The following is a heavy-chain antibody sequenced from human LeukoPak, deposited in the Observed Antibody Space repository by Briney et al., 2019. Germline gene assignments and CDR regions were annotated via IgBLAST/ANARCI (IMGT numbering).Heavy chain of an antibody. D-gene: IGHD3-22*01. J-gene: IGHJ4*02. CDR1: GFTFSSYE. CDR2: ISSSGSTI. V-gene: IGHV3-48*03. CDR3: ARDTHYYDSSGYYFAWPFDY. Sequence: GGSLRLSCAASGFTFSSYEMNWVRQAPGKGLEWVSYISSSGSTIYYADSVKGRFTISRDNAKNSLYLQMNSLRAEDTAVYYCARDTHYYDSSGYYFAWPFDYRGQGTLVTVSS.